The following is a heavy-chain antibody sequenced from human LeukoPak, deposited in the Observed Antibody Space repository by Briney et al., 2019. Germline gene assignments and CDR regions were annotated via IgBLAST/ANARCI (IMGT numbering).Heavy chain of an antibody. J-gene: IGHJ5*02. D-gene: IGHD3-10*01. CDR1: GDSVSSNRAA. CDR2: TYYRCKRYS. V-gene: IGHV6-1*01. CDR3: ARKVNYYGSGSYYNKKNWFDP. Sequence: SQTLSLTCAISGDSVSSNRAAWNWIRQSTSRALEWLGRTYYRCKRYSDYAVSVKSRITVNPHTSKNQFSLKLSSVTVADTAVYYCARKVNYYGSGSYYNKKNWFDPWGQGTLVTVSS.